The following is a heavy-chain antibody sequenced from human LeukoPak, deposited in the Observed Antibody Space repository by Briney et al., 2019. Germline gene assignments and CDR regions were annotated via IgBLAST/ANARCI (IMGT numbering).Heavy chain of an antibody. CDR2: IYYSGST. CDR3: ARGDDYGDYGG. D-gene: IGHD4-17*01. Sequence: SETLSLTCTVSGGSISSYYWSWIRQPPGKGLEWIGYIYYSGSTNYNPSLKSRVTISVDTSKNQFSLKLSSVTPADTAVYYCARGDDYGDYGGWGQGTLVTVSS. V-gene: IGHV4-59*12. CDR1: GGSISSYY. J-gene: IGHJ4*02.